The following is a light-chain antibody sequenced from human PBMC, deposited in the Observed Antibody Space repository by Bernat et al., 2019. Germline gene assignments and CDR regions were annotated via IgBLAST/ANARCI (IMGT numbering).Light chain of an antibody. V-gene: IGKV1-33*01. CDR3: QQYNSYSWT. CDR1: QDISNY. Sequence: DIQMTQSPSSLSASVGDRVTITCQASQDISNYLNWYQQKPGKAPKLLIYDASSLETGVPSRFSGSGSGTDFTFTISSLQPEDIATYYCQQYNSYSWTFGQGTKVEIK. J-gene: IGKJ1*01. CDR2: DAS.